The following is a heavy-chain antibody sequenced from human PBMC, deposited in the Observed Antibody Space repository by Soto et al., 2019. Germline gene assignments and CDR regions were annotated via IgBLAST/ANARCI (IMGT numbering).Heavy chain of an antibody. D-gene: IGHD1-26*01. V-gene: IGHV1-46*01. CDR3: ARDSGHYYRSDAFDI. Sequence: ASVKVSCKASGYTFTASYMHWVRQAPGQGLEWMGIIDPSGGSTSNSQKFQGRVTMTRDTSTSTVYMELNSLRSEDTAVFYCARDSGHYYRSDAFDIWGQGTMGTVS. J-gene: IGHJ3*02. CDR1: GYTFTASY. CDR2: IDPSGGST.